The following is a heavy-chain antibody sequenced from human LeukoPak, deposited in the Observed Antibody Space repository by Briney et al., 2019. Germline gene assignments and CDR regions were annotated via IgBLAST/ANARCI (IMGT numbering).Heavy chain of an antibody. Sequence: GGSLGLSCAASGFTFSSYAMSWVRQAPGKGLEWVSAISGSGGSTYYADSVKGRFTISRDNSKNTLYLQMNSLRADDTAVYYCARDRDFWSGVNFDYWGQGTLVTVSS. D-gene: IGHD3-3*01. J-gene: IGHJ4*02. CDR3: ARDRDFWSGVNFDY. V-gene: IGHV3-23*01. CDR1: GFTFSSYA. CDR2: ISGSGGST.